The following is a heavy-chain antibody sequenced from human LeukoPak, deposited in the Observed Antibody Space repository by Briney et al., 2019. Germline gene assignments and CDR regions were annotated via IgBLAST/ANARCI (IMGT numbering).Heavy chain of an antibody. CDR1: GYTFTSYG. CDR2: INPNSGGT. Sequence: ASVKVSCKASGYTFTSYGISWVRQAPGQGLEWMGWINPNSGGTNYAQKFQGRVTMTRDTSISTAYMELSRLRSDDTAVYYCARGMYYDYVWGSYRYNYFDYWGQGTLVTVSS. J-gene: IGHJ4*02. V-gene: IGHV1-2*02. CDR3: ARGMYYDYVWGSYRYNYFDY. D-gene: IGHD3-16*02.